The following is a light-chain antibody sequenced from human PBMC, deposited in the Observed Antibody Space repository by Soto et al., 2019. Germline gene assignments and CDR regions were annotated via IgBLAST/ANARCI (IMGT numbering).Light chain of an antibody. Sequence: EIVLTQSPGTLSLSPGERATLSCRASQSVGNNYLGWFQQKPGQTPRLVIYNASNRPTGIPDRFSGSGSGTDFTLTISRLEPEDFAVYYCHQYAYAPLTFGQGNKLEIK. CDR2: NAS. J-gene: IGKJ2*01. CDR1: QSVGNNY. V-gene: IGKV3-20*01. CDR3: HQYAYAPLT.